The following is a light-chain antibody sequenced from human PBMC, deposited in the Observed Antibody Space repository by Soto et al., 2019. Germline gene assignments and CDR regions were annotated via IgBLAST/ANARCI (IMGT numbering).Light chain of an antibody. CDR2: GAS. CDR3: QQYNNWPPWT. V-gene: IGKV3-15*01. J-gene: IGKJ1*01. Sequence: EIVMTQSPATLSVSPGERVTLSCRASQSVSSNLAWYQQKPGQPPRLLIYGASIRATGIPARFSGSGSGTEFTLTISSLQSEDFAVYHCQQYNNWPPWTFGQGTKVEIK. CDR1: QSVSSN.